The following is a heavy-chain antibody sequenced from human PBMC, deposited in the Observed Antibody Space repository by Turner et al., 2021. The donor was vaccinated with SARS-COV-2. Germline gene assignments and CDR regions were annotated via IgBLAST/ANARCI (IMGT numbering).Heavy chain of an antibody. J-gene: IGHJ4*02. CDR2: FDPEDVET. Sequence: QVQLVQSGAEVKKPGAAVKVSCKVSGYTLTELSMHWVRQAPGKGLEWMGGFDPEDVETIYAQKFQGRVTMTEDTSTDTAYMELSSLRSEDTAVYYCATGYAYCGGDCSIHYWGQGTLVTVSS. V-gene: IGHV1-24*01. D-gene: IGHD2-21*02. CDR3: ATGYAYCGGDCSIHY. CDR1: GYTLTELS.